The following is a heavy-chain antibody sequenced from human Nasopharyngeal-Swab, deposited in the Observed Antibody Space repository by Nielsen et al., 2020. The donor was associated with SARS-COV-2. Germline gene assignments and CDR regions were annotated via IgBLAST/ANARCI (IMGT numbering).Heavy chain of an antibody. D-gene: IGHD4-17*01. CDR2: ISSSSSTI. CDR1: GLTFSSYS. J-gene: IGHJ4*02. Sequence: GESLKISCAASGLTFSSYSMNWVRQAPGKGLEWVSYISSSSSTIYYADSVKGRFTISRDNAKNSLYLQMNSLRDEDTAVYYCARDTRDDYGDYVGVDYWGQGTLVTVSS. V-gene: IGHV3-48*02. CDR3: ARDTRDDYGDYVGVDY.